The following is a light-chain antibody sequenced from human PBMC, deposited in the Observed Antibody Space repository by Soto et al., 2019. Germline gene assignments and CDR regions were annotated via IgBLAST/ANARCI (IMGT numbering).Light chain of an antibody. CDR2: KAS. Sequence: DIQMTQSPSTLSASVGDRVTITCRASQSISSWLTWYQQKAGQAPKLLIYKASIVESGVPSRFSGSGSGTEFTLTISRLQPDDSASYYCQQYSYFATFGHGTRVEVK. CDR3: QQYSYFAT. V-gene: IGKV1-5*03. J-gene: IGKJ1*01. CDR1: QSISSW.